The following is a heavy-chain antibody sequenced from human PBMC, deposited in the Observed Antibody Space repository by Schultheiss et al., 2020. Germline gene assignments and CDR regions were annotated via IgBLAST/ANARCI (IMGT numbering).Heavy chain of an antibody. V-gene: IGHV4-59*12. D-gene: IGHD5-12*01. CDR2: IYYSGST. CDR1: GGSISSYY. Sequence: SQTLSLTCTVSGGSISSYYWSWIRQPPGKGLEWIGYIYYSGSTNYNPSLKSRVTISVDTSKNQFSLKLSSVTAADTAVYYCATGRVKRLRGTNNWFDPWGQGTLVNVSS. J-gene: IGHJ5*02. CDR3: ATGRVKRLRGTNNWFDP.